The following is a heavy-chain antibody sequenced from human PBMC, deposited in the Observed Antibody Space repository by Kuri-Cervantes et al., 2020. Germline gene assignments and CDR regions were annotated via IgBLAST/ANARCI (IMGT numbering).Heavy chain of an antibody. CDR2: IYSCGST. D-gene: IGHD3-22*01. CDR1: GFTVSSNY. V-gene: IGHV3-53*01. Sequence: GESLKISCAASGFTVSSNYMSWVRQAPGKGLEWVSVIYSCGSTYYADSVKGRFTISRDNSKNTLYLQMNSLRAEDTAVYYCAKPGHYYDSSGYYNYFDYWGQGTLVTVSS. CDR3: AKPGHYYDSSGYYNYFDY. J-gene: IGHJ4*02.